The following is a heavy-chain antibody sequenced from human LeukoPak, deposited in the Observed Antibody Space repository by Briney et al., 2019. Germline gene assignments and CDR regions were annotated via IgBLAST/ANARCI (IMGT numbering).Heavy chain of an antibody. CDR2: IKQDGSEK. V-gene: IGHV3-7*01. CDR3: ARDREGRGVLYSYYYYMDV. Sequence: GGSLRLSCAASGFTFTTYWLGWVRQPPGEGLEWVANIKQDGSEKYYVDSVKGRFTISRDNAKNSLYLQMNSLRAEDTAVYYCARDREGRGVLYSYYYYMDVWDKGTTVTISS. CDR1: GFTFTTYW. D-gene: IGHD3-16*01. J-gene: IGHJ6*03.